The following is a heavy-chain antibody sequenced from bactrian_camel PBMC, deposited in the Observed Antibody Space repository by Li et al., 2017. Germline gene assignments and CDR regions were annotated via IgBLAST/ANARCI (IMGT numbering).Heavy chain of an antibody. CDR2: LHSDGIRT. CDR1: GFTVSAYT. Sequence: HVQLVESGGGLVRPGGSLRLSCAASGFTVSAYTMHWVRQAPGKGLEWVSSLHSDGIRTYYGDSVKGRFTISRDNAKNTLYLQLNTLKTEDTAMYFCARGSDGLTFDLPPRAQGTQVTVS. J-gene: IGHJ4*01. D-gene: IGHD3*01. V-gene: IGHV3S6*01.